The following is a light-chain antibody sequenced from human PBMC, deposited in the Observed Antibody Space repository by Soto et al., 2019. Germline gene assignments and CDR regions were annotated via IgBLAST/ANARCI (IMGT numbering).Light chain of an antibody. V-gene: IGKV3-15*01. J-gene: IGKJ1*01. CDR1: ECLQQ. Sequence: MTLPPATLAPRGKSHPLLQGQSECLQQRGLVPAETWPGSQTPYISSSTRATGIPARFSGSGSGTEFTLTISSLQSEDFAVYYCQHYQNLWAFGQGTKVEIK. CDR3: QHYQNLWA. CDR2: SS.